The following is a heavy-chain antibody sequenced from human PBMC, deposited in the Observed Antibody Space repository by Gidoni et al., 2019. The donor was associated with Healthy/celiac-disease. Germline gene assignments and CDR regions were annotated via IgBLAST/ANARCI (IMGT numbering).Heavy chain of an antibody. V-gene: IGHV3-23*01. D-gene: IGHD3-3*01. J-gene: IGHJ6*02. CDR2: ISGSGGST. Sequence: EVQLLESGGGLVQPGGSLRLSCAASGFTFSSYAMSWVRQAPGKGLEWVSAISGSGGSTYYADSVKGRFTISRDNSKNTLYLQMNSLRAEDTAVYYCANMGLDYDFWSGYDVWGQGTTVTVSS. CDR3: ANMGLDYDFWSGYDV. CDR1: GFTFSSYA.